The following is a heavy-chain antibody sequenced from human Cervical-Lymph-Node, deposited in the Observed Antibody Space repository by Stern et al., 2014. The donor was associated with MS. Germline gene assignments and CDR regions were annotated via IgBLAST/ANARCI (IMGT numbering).Heavy chain of an antibody. CDR3: ARDVVSRLFWGMDV. Sequence: QLVQSGGGVVQPGRSLRLSCAASGFTFSSYAMYWVRQAPGKGLEWVAVIAYHGSNEYYADSVKGRFTISRDNSKNTLYLQMNSLRAEDTAVYYCARDVVSRLFWGMDVWGQGTTVTVSS. J-gene: IGHJ6*02. CDR1: GFTFSSYA. D-gene: IGHD5-12*01. V-gene: IGHV3-30*04. CDR2: IAYHGSNE.